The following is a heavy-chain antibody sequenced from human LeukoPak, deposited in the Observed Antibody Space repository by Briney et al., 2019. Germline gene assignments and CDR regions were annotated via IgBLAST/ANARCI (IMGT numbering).Heavy chain of an antibody. CDR3: ARLQSIRFLEWLPTYYFDY. D-gene: IGHD3-3*01. CDR1: GYTFTSYA. V-gene: IGHV7-4-1*02. CDR2: INTNTGNP. Sequence: ASVKVSCKASGYTFTSYAMNWVRQAPGQGLEWMGWINTNTGNPTYAQGFTGRFVFSLDTSVSTAYLQISSLKAEDTAVYYCARLQSIRFLEWLPTYYFDYWGQGTLVTVSS. J-gene: IGHJ4*02.